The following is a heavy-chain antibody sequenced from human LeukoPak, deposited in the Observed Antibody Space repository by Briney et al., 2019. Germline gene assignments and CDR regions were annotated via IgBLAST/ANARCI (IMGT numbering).Heavy chain of an antibody. V-gene: IGHV1-18*01. CDR3: ARDHGLVPWAFDI. J-gene: IGHJ3*02. Sequence: GASVKVSCKASGYTFTSYGISWVRQAPGQGLEWMGWISAYNGNTNYAQKFQGRVTMTRDTSISTAYMELSRLRSDDTAVYYCARDHGLVPWAFDIWGQGTMVTVSS. D-gene: IGHD6-19*01. CDR1: GYTFTSYG. CDR2: ISAYNGNT.